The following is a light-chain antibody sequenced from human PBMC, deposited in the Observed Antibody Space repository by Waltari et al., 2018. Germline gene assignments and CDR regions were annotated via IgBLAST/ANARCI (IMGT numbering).Light chain of an antibody. J-gene: IGKJ1*01. CDR3: QQYVRLPVT. CDR2: DAS. CDR1: QSVGRS. Sequence: EIVLTQSPGTLSLFPGERATLSCRASQSVGRSLAWYQQKPGQAPRLLIYDASSRATGIPDRFSGSGSGTDFSLTITRLEPEDFAVYVCQQYVRLPVTFGQGTKVEIK. V-gene: IGKV3-20*01.